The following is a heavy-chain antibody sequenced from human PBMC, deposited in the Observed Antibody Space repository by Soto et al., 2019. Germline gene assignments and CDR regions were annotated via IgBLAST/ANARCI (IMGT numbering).Heavy chain of an antibody. CDR2: IKQDGSEK. Sequence: VGSLRLPCAASGFTFSSYWMIWVRQAPGKGLEWVANIKQDGSEKYYVDSVKGRFTISRDNAKNSLYLQMNSLRAEDTAVYYCARVFGTAVAYAFDIWGQGTMVTVS. J-gene: IGHJ3*02. D-gene: IGHD6-19*01. CDR1: GFTFSSYW. V-gene: IGHV3-7*01. CDR3: ARVFGTAVAYAFDI.